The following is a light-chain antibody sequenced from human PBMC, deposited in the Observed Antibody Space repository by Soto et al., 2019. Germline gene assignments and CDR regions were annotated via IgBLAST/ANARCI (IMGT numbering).Light chain of an antibody. CDR2: GTS. CDR1: QSVPRSY. CDR3: QQYGISIH. V-gene: IGKV3-20*01. Sequence: IVLTQSPGTLSLSPGERATLSCRASQSVPRSYLAWYQQRPGQAPRLLIYGTSTRATGIPDRFSGREFETDFTLSISRLEPEDFAVFYCQQYGISIHFGQVTRPEI. J-gene: IGKJ5*01.